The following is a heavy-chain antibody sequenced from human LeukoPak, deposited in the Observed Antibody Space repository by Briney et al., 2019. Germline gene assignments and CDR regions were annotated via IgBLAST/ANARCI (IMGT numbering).Heavy chain of an antibody. CDR2: IKNDGSDK. V-gene: IGHV3-7*01. D-gene: IGHD5-12*01. CDR3: VNLGYSD. CDR1: GFSFSAAW. Sequence: GGSLRLSCEASGFSFSAAWMTWVRQAPGKGLEWVATIKNDGSDKYYVDSVKGRFTLSRDNAKNSVYLQMNSLRVENTAVYYCVNLGYSDGGQGTLVTVSS. J-gene: IGHJ4*02.